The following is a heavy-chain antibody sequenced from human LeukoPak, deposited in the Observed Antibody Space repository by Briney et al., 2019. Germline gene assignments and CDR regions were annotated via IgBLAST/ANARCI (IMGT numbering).Heavy chain of an antibody. Sequence: SETLSLTCSVSGASITSYAWWSWVRQPPGKGLEWIGEIHLNGITNYNPSLKSRVTMSIDKSKNHFSLNLSSVTAADTAVYYCARVISSAWRQNDLWGQGTLVTVSS. V-gene: IGHV4-4*02. CDR1: GASITSYAW. D-gene: IGHD3-22*01. CDR2: IHLNGIT. CDR3: ARVISSAWRQNDL. J-gene: IGHJ5*02.